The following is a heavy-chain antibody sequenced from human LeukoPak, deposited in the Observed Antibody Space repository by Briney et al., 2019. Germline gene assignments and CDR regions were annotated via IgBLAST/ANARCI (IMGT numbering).Heavy chain of an antibody. CDR2: IYYSGST. D-gene: IGHD6-19*01. Sequence: SETLSLTCSVSGYSISSGYYWSWIRQPPGKGLEWIGYIYYSGSTNYNPSLKSRVTISVDTSKYQFSLKLSSVTAADTAVYYCARVRSSGWYGPFDYWGQGTLVTVSS. CDR3: ARVRSSGWYGPFDY. J-gene: IGHJ4*02. CDR1: GYSISSGYY. V-gene: IGHV4-61*01.